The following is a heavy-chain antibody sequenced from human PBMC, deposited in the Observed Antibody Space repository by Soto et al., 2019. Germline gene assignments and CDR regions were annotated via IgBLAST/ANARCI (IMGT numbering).Heavy chain of an antibody. D-gene: IGHD2-8*01. CDR3: AKNGLDNSPSAIDS. CDR2: ITGSGRDT. V-gene: IGHV3-23*01. CDR1: GFTFRNNV. Sequence: GGSPRLSCAASGFTFRNNVLSWVRQAPGKALDWVSGITGSGRDTYYADSVKGRFTISRDNSKNMVFLQMNSLRAEDTALYYCAKNGLDNSPSAIDSWGPGTPVTVSS. J-gene: IGHJ4*02.